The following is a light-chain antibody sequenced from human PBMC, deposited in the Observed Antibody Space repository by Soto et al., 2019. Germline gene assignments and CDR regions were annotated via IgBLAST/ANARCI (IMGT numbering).Light chain of an antibody. V-gene: IGLV2-14*01. CDR1: SSDVGGYNY. CDR3: SSYTSSSTGV. Sequence: QSALTQPASVSGSPGQSITIFCTGTSSDVGGYNYVSWYQQHPGKAPKLMIYEVSNRPSGVSNRFSGSKSGNTASLTISGLQAEDEADYYCSSYTSSSTGVFGGGTKVTVL. CDR2: EVS. J-gene: IGLJ3*02.